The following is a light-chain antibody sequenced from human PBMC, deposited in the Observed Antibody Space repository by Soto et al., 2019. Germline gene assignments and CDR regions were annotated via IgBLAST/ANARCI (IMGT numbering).Light chain of an antibody. V-gene: IGKV3-20*01. Sequence: EILLTQSPGTLSLSPGERATLSCRASKSVSSSYLAWYQQKPGQAPRLLIYGASSRATGIPDRFSGSGSGTDFTLTISRLEPEDFEVNYCQQYGGSPMYTFGKGTKLEIK. J-gene: IGKJ2*01. CDR3: QQYGGSPMYT. CDR2: GAS. CDR1: KSVSSSY.